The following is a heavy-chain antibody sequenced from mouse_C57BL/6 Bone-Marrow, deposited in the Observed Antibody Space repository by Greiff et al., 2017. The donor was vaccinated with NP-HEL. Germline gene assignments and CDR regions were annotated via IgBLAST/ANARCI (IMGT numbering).Heavy chain of an antibody. CDR3: ASGRAWFAY. Sequence: QVQLKQSGAELVRPGTSVKMSCKASGYTFTNYWIGWAKQRPGHGLEWIGDIYPGGGYPNYNEKFKGKATLTVDKSSSTAYVQSSSVTSENAAIYYCASGRAWFAYWGQGTLVTVSA. CDR1: GYTFTNYW. J-gene: IGHJ3*01. CDR2: IYPGGGYP. V-gene: IGHV1-63*01.